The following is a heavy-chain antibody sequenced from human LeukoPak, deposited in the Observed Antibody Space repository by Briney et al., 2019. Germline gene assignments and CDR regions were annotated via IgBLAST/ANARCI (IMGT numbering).Heavy chain of an antibody. CDR1: GGSISSSYYY. V-gene: IGHV4-39*01. CDR3: ARHYGP. Sequence: SETLSLTCTVSGGSISSSYYYWGWICQPPGKGLEWIGSIYSSGSTYYNPSLKSRVTISVDTSKNQFSLKLTSVTAADTAMYYCARHYGPWGQGTLVTVSS. CDR2: IYSSGST. J-gene: IGHJ5*02. D-gene: IGHD4-17*01.